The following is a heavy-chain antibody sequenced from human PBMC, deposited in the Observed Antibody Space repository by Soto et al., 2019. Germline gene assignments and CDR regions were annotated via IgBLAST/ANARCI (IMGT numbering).Heavy chain of an antibody. J-gene: IGHJ4*02. CDR3: ARGGGPYVWFNEF. CDR2: IIPVFGTT. Sequence: SVKVSCKDSGGLFSSFAISWVRQAPGQGLEWMGGIIPVFGTTNYAQKFQGRVTITADESTSTAYMELSSLTSDDTAMYYCARGGGPYVWFNEFWGQGTQVTVSS. D-gene: IGHD3-16*01. CDR1: GGLFSSFA. V-gene: IGHV1-69*13.